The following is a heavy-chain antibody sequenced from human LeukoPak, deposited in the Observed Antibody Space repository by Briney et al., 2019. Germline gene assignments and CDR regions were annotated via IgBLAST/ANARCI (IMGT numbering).Heavy chain of an antibody. CDR1: GFTFSSYA. Sequence: GGSLRLSCAASGFTFSSYAMHWVRQAPGKGLEWVAVISYDGSNKYYADSVKGRFTISRGNSKNTLYLQMNSLRAGDTAVYYCAREGYFDPPDAFDIWGQGTMVTVSS. V-gene: IGHV3-30-3*01. CDR3: AREGYFDPPDAFDI. D-gene: IGHD3-9*01. J-gene: IGHJ3*02. CDR2: ISYDGSNK.